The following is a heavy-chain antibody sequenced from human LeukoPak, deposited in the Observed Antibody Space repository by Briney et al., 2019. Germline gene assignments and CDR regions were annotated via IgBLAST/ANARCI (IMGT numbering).Heavy chain of an antibody. Sequence: GGSLRLSCAAPGFMFHDYAIHWVRQAPGKGLERVSLISGDGGSTFYADSVKGRFTISRDNSKNSLYLQMKSLRSDDTALYYCARESESSGWYDYWGQGTLVTVSS. J-gene: IGHJ4*02. CDR1: GFMFHDYA. CDR2: ISGDGGST. CDR3: ARESESSGWYDY. D-gene: IGHD6-19*01. V-gene: IGHV3-43*02.